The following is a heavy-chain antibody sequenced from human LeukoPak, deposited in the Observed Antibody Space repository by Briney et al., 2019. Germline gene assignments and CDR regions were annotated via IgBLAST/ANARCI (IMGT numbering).Heavy chain of an antibody. CDR2: INSDGSST. Sequence: QTGRSLRLSCAASGFTFSSYWMHWVRQAPGKGLVWVSRINSDGSSTIHADSVKGRFTISRDNAKNTLYLQMNSLRAEDTAVYYCAREVYSSGWSSFDYWGQGTLVTVSS. V-gene: IGHV3-74*01. CDR3: AREVYSSGWSSFDY. CDR1: GFTFSSYW. J-gene: IGHJ4*02. D-gene: IGHD6-19*01.